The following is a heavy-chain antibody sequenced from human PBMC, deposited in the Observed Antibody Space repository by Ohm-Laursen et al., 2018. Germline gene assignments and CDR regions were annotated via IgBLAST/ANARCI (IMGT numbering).Heavy chain of an antibody. D-gene: IGHD2-15*01. CDR2: IYPGDSDT. CDR1: GYSFTSYW. CDR3: ARLGGYCSGGSCYNGLDAFDI. V-gene: IGHV5-51*01. Sequence: ESLRISCKGSGYSFTSYWIGWVRQMPGKGLEWMGIIYPGDSDTRYSPSFQGQVTISADKSISTAYLQWSSLKASDTAMYYCARLGGYCSGGSCYNGLDAFDIWGQGTMVTVSS. J-gene: IGHJ3*02.